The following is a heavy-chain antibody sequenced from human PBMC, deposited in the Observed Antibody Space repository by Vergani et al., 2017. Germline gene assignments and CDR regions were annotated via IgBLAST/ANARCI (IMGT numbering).Heavy chain of an antibody. Sequence: EVQLLESGGGLVQPGGSLRLSCAASGFTFSSYAMSWVRQAPGKGREWVSAISGSGGSTYYADSVKGRFTISRNNAKNTLYLQMNSLRAEDTAVYYCARGATYYDFWSGYSGGMDVWGQGTTVTVSS. CDR1: GFTFSSYA. V-gene: IGHV3-23*01. CDR2: ISGSGGST. J-gene: IGHJ6*02. CDR3: ARGATYYDFWSGYSGGMDV. D-gene: IGHD3-3*01.